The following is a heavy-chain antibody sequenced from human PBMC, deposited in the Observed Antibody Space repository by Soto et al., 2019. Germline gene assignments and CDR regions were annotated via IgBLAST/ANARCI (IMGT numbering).Heavy chain of an antibody. CDR3: ARDRVADKNYDSSGNDGMDV. Sequence: GGSLRLPCAASGFTFSSYSMNWVRQAPGKGLEWVSSISSSSSYIYYADSVKGRFTISRDNAKNSLYLQMNSLRAEDTAVYYCARDRVADKNYDSSGNDGMDVWGQGTTVTVSS. V-gene: IGHV3-21*01. CDR1: GFTFSSYS. J-gene: IGHJ6*02. D-gene: IGHD3-22*01. CDR2: ISSSSSYI.